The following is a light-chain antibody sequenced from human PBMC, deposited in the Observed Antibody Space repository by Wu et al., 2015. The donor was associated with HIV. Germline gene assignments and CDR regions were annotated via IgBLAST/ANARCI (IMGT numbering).Light chain of an antibody. CDR1: QSVSSN. CDR2: GAS. Sequence: EIVMTQSPATLSVSPGERATLSCRASQSVSSNLAWYQQKPGQAPRLLIYGASTRATGIPARFSGSGSGTEFTLTISSLQSEDFAVYYCQQYNNWPPRTFGQGDQGGNQT. V-gene: IGKV3-15*01. CDR3: QQYNNWPPRT. J-gene: IGKJ1*01.